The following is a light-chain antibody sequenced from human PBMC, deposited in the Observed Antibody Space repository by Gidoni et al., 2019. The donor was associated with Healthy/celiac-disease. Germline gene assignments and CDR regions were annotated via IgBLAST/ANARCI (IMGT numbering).Light chain of an antibody. CDR3: QQRSNWPRLT. CDR2: DAS. J-gene: IGKJ4*01. Sequence: EIVLTQSPATLSLSPGARATLSCRASQRVSSYLAWYQQKPGQAPRPLIYDASNRATGIPARFSGSGSGTDFTLTISSLEPEDFAVYYCQQRSNWPRLTFXGXTKVEIK. V-gene: IGKV3-11*01. CDR1: QRVSSY.